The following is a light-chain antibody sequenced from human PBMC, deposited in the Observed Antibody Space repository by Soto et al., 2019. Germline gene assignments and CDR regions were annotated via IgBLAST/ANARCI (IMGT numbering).Light chain of an antibody. CDR2: DAS. CDR3: QQYGASWT. J-gene: IGKJ1*01. V-gene: IGKV3-20*01. Sequence: EILLTQSPGTLSLSPGEIVTLSCRASRSVSSSSLAWYQQKPGQAPRLLIYDASTRATGIPDRFSGSGSGTDFTLSISRLEPEDFAVYYCQQYGASWTFGQGTKVEIK. CDR1: RSVSSSS.